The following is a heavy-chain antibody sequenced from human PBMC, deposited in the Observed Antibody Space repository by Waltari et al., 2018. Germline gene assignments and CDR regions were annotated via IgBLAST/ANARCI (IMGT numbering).Heavy chain of an antibody. J-gene: IGHJ3*02. Sequence: QVQLVQSGAEVKKPGASVKVSCKVSGYTLTELSMHWVRQAPGKGLEWMGGFDPEDGETIYAQKCQGRGTMTEDTSTDTAYMELSSLRSEDTAVYYCATSLAAAGSDAFDIWGQGTMVTVSS. CDR1: GYTLTELS. CDR3: ATSLAAAGSDAFDI. V-gene: IGHV1-24*01. D-gene: IGHD6-13*01. CDR2: FDPEDGET.